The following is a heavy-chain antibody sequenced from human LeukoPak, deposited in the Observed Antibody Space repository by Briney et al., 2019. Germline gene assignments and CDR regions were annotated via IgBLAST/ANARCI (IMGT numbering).Heavy chain of an antibody. CDR1: GFTVSSNY. J-gene: IGHJ4*02. Sequence: GGSLRLSCEASGFTVSSNYMSWVRQAPGKGLEWVSVIYSGGSTYYADSVKGRFTISRDNSKNTLYLQMNSLRAEDTAVYYCARDSLGEYFDYWGQGTLVTVSS. V-gene: IGHV3-66*02. CDR2: IYSGGST. CDR3: ARDSLGEYFDY. D-gene: IGHD3-16*01.